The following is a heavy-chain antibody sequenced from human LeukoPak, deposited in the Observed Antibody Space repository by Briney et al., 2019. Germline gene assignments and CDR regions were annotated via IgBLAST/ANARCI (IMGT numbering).Heavy chain of an antibody. CDR2: ISPSGGIT. V-gene: IGHV3-23*01. D-gene: IGHD6-13*01. CDR1: GFTFSNYA. CDR3: AKGSSSSWTNFEY. J-gene: IGHJ4*02. Sequence: GGSLRLSCAASGFTFSNYAMSWLRQAPGKGLEWVSGISPSGGITYYTDSVKGRFTISRDNSKNTLYLQMNSLRPEDTAVYYCAKGSSSSWTNFEYWGQGTLATVSS.